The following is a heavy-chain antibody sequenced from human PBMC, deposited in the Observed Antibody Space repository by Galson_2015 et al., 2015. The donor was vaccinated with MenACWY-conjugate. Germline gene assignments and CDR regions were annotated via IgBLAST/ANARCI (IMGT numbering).Heavy chain of an antibody. V-gene: IGHV3-7*03. CDR2: IKQDGSEK. CDR1: GFTFSSYW. J-gene: IGHJ4*02. D-gene: IGHD6-19*01. Sequence: SLRLSCAASGFTFSSYWMSWVRQAPGKGLEWVANIKQDGSEKYYVDSVKGRFTISRDNAKNSLYLQMNSLRAKDTAVYYCAREYKGTEQWLFDFDYWGQGTLVTVSS. CDR3: AREYKGTEQWLFDFDY.